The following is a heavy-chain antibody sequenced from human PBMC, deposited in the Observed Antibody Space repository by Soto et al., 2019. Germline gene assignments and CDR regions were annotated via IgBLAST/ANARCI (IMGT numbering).Heavy chain of an antibody. CDR2: ISYDGSNK. V-gene: IGHV3-30*18. J-gene: IGHJ6*02. CDR3: AKMGQGLGWGMDV. D-gene: IGHD5-12*01. CDR1: GFTFSSYG. Sequence: QVQLVESGGGVVQPGRSLRLSCAASGFTFSSYGMHWVRQAPGKGLEWVAVISYDGSNKYYADSVKGRFTISRDNSKNSLFLQGNSLRAKDTAVYYCAKMGQGLGWGMDVWSQGTTVTVSS.